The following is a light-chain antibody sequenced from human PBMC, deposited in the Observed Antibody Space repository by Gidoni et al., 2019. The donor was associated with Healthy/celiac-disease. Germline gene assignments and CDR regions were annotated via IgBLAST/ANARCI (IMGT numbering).Light chain of an antibody. J-gene: IGLJ2*01. CDR2: QDS. Sequence: SYELTQPPSVTVSPGQTASITCSGDKLGDKYACWYQQKPGQSPVLGIYQDSKRPSGIPERFSGSNSGNTATLTISGTQAMDEADYYCQAWASSTVVFGGGTKLTVL. V-gene: IGLV3-1*01. CDR1: KLGDKY. CDR3: QAWASSTVV.